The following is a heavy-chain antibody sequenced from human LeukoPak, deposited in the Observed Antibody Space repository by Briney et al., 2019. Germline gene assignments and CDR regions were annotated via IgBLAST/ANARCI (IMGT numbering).Heavy chain of an antibody. J-gene: IGHJ5*02. CDR2: ISYDGSNK. V-gene: IGHV3-30*03. D-gene: IGHD2-2*01. Sequence: GGSLRLSCAASGFTFSSYGMHWVRQAPGKGLEWVAVISYDGSNKYYADSVKGRFTISRDNSKNTLYLQMNSLRAEDTAVYYCARDVGSPYCSSTSCIEFSFDPWGQGTLVTVSS. CDR3: ARDVGSPYCSSTSCIEFSFDP. CDR1: GFTFSSYG.